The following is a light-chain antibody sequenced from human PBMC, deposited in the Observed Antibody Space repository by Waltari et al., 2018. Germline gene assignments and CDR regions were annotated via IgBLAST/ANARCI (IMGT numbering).Light chain of an antibody. Sequence: QSTLTQPASVSGSLGQSITISCIGTSGDVGNYNLVSWYQQHPGKAPKFMIYGVNKRPSGVVNRFSGSNSGNTASLTISGLQGEDEAIYFCSSYAAYNTVIFGGGTKVTVL. CDR1: SGDVGNYNL. V-gene: IGLV2-23*02. CDR3: SSYAAYNTVI. J-gene: IGLJ2*01. CDR2: GVN.